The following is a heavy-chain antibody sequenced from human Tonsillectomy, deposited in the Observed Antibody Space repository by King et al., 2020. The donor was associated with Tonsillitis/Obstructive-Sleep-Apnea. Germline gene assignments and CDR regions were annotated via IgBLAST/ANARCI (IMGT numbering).Heavy chain of an antibody. CDR3: AGMTTVTPPAFDY. CDR1: GFTFSSYE. CDR2: ISSSGSTI. D-gene: IGHD4-11*01. V-gene: IGHV3-48*03. J-gene: IGHJ4*02. Sequence: VQLVESGGGLVQPGGSLRLSCAASGFTFSSYEMNWVRQAPGKGLECVSYISSSGSTIYYADSVKGRFTISRDNAKNSLYLQMNSLRAEDTAVYYCAGMTTVTPPAFDYWGQGTLVTVSS.